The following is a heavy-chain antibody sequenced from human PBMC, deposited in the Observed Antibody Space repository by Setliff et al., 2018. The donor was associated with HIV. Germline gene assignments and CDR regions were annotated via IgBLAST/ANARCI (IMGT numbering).Heavy chain of an antibody. CDR2: INDNGGA. J-gene: IGHJ4*02. Sequence: PSETLSLTCTVSSVSFSSYSRTWIRQPPGKGLEWIGHINDNGGANYNPSLTTRATISVATPKNQFFLELTSVTAADTAVYYCARGRYNGDSYSGGFYYFDHWDQGSLVTVSS. CDR3: ARGRYNGDSYSGGFYYFDH. D-gene: IGHD1-1*01. CDR1: SVSFSSYS. V-gene: IGHV4-34*01.